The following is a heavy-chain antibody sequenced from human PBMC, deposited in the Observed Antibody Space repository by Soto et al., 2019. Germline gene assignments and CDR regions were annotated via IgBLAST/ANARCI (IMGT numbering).Heavy chain of an antibody. CDR1: GFNFDSFT. Sequence: GGSLRLSCVASGFNFDSFTMNWVRQGPGRGLEWVAMISHTVGMSYYSDSVRGRFTISRDSSKGTFYLQMNGLRDDDTAMYYCATRYSSGWSRYNWFGRWGKGKLVIVSA. J-gene: IGHJ5*02. CDR2: ISHTVGMS. CDR3: ATRYSSGWSRYNWFGR. D-gene: IGHD6-19*01. V-gene: IGHV3-23*01.